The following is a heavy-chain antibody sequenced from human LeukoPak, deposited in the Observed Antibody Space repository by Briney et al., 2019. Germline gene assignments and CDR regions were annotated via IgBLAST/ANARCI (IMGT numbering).Heavy chain of an antibody. CDR1: GYTFTSYG. CDR2: ISAYNGNT. J-gene: IGHJ1*01. Sequence: ASVKVSCKASGYTFTSYGISWVRQAPGQGLEWMGWISAYNGNTNYAQKLQGRVTMTTDTSTSTAYTELRSLRSDDTAVYYCAVYCGGDCYKYFQHWGQGTLVTVSS. D-gene: IGHD2-21*02. CDR3: AVYCGGDCYKYFQH. V-gene: IGHV1-18*01.